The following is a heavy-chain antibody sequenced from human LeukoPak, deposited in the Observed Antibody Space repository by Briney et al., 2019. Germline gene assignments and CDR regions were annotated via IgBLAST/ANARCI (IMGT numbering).Heavy chain of an antibody. CDR1: GFTVSSNY. CDR2: IYSGGST. V-gene: IGHV3-66*02. CDR3: AKDPAVAGSNNYYYYGMDV. J-gene: IGHJ6*02. D-gene: IGHD6-19*01. Sequence: GGSLRLSCAASGFTVSSNYMSWVRQAPGKGLEWVSVIYSGGSTYYADSVKGRFTISRDNSKNTLYLQMNSLRAEDTAVYYCAKDPAVAGSNNYYYYGMDVWGQGTTVTVSS.